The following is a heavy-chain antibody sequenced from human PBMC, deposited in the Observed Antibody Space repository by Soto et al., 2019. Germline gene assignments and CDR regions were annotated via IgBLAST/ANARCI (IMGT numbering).Heavy chain of an antibody. Sequence: QVQLVESGGGVVQPGRSLRLSCAASGFTFSGYGIHWVRQAPGKGLEWVTVISYDGSNQYYADSVKGRFTISRDNSKNTLYLQMNSLRAEDTAVYFCAKEGKRLVHSYYYYGMDVWGRGTTVTVSS. J-gene: IGHJ6*02. CDR3: AKEGKRLVHSYYYYGMDV. CDR2: ISYDGSNQ. CDR1: GFTFSGYG. D-gene: IGHD6-13*01. V-gene: IGHV3-30*18.